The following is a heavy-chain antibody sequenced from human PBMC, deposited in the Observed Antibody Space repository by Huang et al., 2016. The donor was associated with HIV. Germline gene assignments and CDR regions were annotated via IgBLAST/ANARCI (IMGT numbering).Heavy chain of an antibody. CDR2: IVPGDSDT. V-gene: IGHV5-51*01. CDR1: GYSFTSYW. D-gene: IGHD6-13*01. J-gene: IGHJ4*02. CDR3: ARPGGSWYYFDY. Sequence: EVQLVQSGAEVKKPGESLKISCKGSGYSFTSYWTGWVRQVPGKGLEWKGIIVPGDSDTRNSPSFQGQVTISADKSISTSYLQWSSLKASDTTMYYCARPGGSWYYFDYWGQGTLVTVSS.